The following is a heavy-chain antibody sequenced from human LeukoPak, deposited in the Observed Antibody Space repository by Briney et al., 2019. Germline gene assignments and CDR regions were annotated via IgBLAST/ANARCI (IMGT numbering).Heavy chain of an antibody. V-gene: IGHV4-59*08. D-gene: IGHD2-15*01. CDR2: IYYSGST. J-gene: IGHJ4*02. Sequence: PSETLSLTCTVSGGSISSYYWSWIWQPPGKGLEWIGYIYYSGSTNYNPSLKSRVTISVDTSKNQFSLKLSSVTAADTAVYYCARSSSYCSGGSCYIDYWGQGTLVTASS. CDR1: GGSISSYY. CDR3: ARSSSYCSGGSCYIDY.